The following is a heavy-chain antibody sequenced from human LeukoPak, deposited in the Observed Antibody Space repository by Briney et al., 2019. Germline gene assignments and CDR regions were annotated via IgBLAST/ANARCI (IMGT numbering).Heavy chain of an antibody. Sequence: PSETLSLTCTVSGGSISNYFWSWIRQPAGKALEWIGHISTSGSTNYNPSLKTRVTMSVDTSKNQFSLKLSSVTAADTAVYYCATDYSVGSTTIDLDYWGQGTLVTVSS. CDR3: ATDYSVGSTTIDLDY. CDR2: ISTSGST. D-gene: IGHD1-26*01. CDR1: GGSISNYF. J-gene: IGHJ4*02. V-gene: IGHV4-4*07.